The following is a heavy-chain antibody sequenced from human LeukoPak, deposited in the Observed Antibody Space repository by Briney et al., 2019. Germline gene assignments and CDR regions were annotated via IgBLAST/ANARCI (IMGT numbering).Heavy chain of an antibody. CDR1: GGSISSSNYY. D-gene: IGHD2-2*01. J-gene: IGHJ1*01. V-gene: IGHV4-39*01. CDR3: ARSYCSSTSCYAGGYFQH. CDR2: IYYSGST. Sequence: PSETLSLTCTVSGGSISSSNYYWGWIRQPPGKGLEWIGNIYYSGSTYYSPSLKSRVTISVDTSKNQFSLRLSSVTAADTAVYYCARSYCSSTSCYAGGYFQHWGQGTLVTVSS.